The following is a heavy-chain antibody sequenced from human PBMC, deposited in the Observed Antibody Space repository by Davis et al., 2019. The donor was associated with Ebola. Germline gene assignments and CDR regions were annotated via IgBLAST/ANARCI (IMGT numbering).Heavy chain of an antibody. D-gene: IGHD6-19*01. J-gene: IGHJ4*02. Sequence: SETLSLTCTVSGGSISSYHWTWIRQPPGKGLEWIGYFYYTGSTNYNPSLKSRVTMSVDTSKNQFSLKLSSVTAADTAVYYCARGSQWLGPDYWGQGTLVTVSS. CDR3: ARGSQWLGPDY. V-gene: IGHV4-59*01. CDR2: FYYTGST. CDR1: GGSISSYH.